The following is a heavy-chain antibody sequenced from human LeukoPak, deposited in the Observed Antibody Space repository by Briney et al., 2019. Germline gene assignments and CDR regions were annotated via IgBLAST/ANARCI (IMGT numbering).Heavy chain of an antibody. CDR2: IYTSGST. CDR3: AREPRMYYDFWNGMDV. V-gene: IGHV4-61*02. CDR1: GGSISSGGYY. D-gene: IGHD3-3*01. J-gene: IGHJ6*02. Sequence: PSETLSLTCTVSGGSISSGGYYWSWIRQPAGKGLEWIGRIYTSGSTNYNPSLKSRVTMSVDTSKNQFSLKLSSVTAADTAVYYCAREPRMYYDFWNGMDVWGQGTTVTVSS.